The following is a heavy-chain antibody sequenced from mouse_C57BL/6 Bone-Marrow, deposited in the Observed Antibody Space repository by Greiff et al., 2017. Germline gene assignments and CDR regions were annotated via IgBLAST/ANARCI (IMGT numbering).Heavy chain of an antibody. J-gene: IGHJ1*03. V-gene: IGHV5-6*01. D-gene: IGHD2-3*01. CDR1: GFTFSSYG. Sequence: EVQGVESGGDLVKPGGSLKLSCAASGFTFSSYGMSWVRQTPDKRLEWVATISSGGSYTYYPDSVKGRFTISRDNAKNTLYLQMSSLNSEDTAMYYCARYDGYPWYFDVWGTGTTVTVSS. CDR2: ISSGGSYT. CDR3: ARYDGYPWYFDV.